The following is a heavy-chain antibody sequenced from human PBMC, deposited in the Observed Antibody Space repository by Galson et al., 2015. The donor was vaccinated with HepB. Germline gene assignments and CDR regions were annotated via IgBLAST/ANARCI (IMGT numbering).Heavy chain of an antibody. V-gene: IGHV3-30*18. D-gene: IGHD5-12*01. Sequence: SLRLSCAASGFTFSTYGMHWVRQAPGKGLEWVAVISYDGIYKYYADSVKGRFTISRDNSKNTVYLQMNSLRPADTAVYYCAKARYSGYGYSDYWGQGTLVTVSS. CDR3: AKARYSGYGYSDY. J-gene: IGHJ4*02. CDR2: ISYDGIYK. CDR1: GFTFSTYG.